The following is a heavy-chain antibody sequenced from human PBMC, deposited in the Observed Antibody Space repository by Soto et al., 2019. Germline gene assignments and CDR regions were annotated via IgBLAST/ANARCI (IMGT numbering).Heavy chain of an antibody. Sequence: EVQLLESGGGLVQPGGSLRLSCAASGFTFSSYAMSWVRQAPGKGLEWVSAISGSGGSTYYADSVKGRFTISRDNSKNTLYLQMNSLRAEDTAVYYCAKVPFEYYYGSGSFLDYWGQGTLVTVSS. D-gene: IGHD3-10*01. CDR2: ISGSGGST. CDR1: GFTFSSYA. J-gene: IGHJ4*02. V-gene: IGHV3-23*01. CDR3: AKVPFEYYYGSGSFLDY.